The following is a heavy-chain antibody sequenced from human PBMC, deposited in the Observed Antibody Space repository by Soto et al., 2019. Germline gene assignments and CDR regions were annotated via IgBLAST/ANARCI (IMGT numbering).Heavy chain of an antibody. D-gene: IGHD3-22*01. J-gene: IGHJ1*01. CDR3: ARDRSYDSSGYFRS. CDR1: GFTFSNYY. CDR2: ISSSGSTI. V-gene: IGHV3-11*01. Sequence: GSLRLSFSASGFTFSNYYMSWIRQAPGKGLEWVSYISSSGSTIYYAGSVKGRFTISRDNAKNSLYMQMISLRAEDTAVYYCARDRSYDSSGYFRSWGQGTLVTVSS.